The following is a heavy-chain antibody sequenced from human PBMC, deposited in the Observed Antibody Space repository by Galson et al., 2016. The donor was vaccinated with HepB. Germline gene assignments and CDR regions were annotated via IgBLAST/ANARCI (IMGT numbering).Heavy chain of an antibody. V-gene: IGHV3-21*01. CDR1: GFTFSSPS. Sequence: SLRLSCAASGFTFSSPSMNWVRQAPGKGLEWVSSISSSRTYLHYANSVKGRFTISRDNAKKSLYLPMNNMRAEDMAVYYCASSPGGRYSSNWYKLDYWGQGTLVTVSS. CDR2: ISSSRTYL. CDR3: ASSPGGRYSSNWYKLDY. D-gene: IGHD6-13*01. J-gene: IGHJ4*02.